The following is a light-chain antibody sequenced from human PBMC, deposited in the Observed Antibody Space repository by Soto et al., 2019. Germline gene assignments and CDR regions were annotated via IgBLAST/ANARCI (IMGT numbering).Light chain of an antibody. CDR3: QQRSNWPIT. J-gene: IGKJ5*01. Sequence: EIVLTQSPATLSLSPGERATLSFSASHSVSSYLALYQHTPGQAPRLLIYDASTRATGIPSRFSGSGSGTDFTLTLSSLEPEDFAVYYCQQRSNWPITFGQGTRLEI. V-gene: IGKV3-11*01. CDR1: HSVSSY. CDR2: DAS.